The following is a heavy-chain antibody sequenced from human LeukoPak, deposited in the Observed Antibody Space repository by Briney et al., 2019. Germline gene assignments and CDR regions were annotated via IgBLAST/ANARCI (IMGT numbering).Heavy chain of an antibody. J-gene: IGHJ4*02. CDR1: GGSISSGSYY. D-gene: IGHD3-22*01. Sequence: SQTLSLTCTVSGGSISSGSYYWSWIRQPAGKGLEWIGRIYTSGSTNYNPSLKSRVTISVDTSNNQFSLKLSSVTAADTAVYYCARDPPYYYDSSGQTHFDYWGQGTLVTVSS. CDR3: ARDPPYYYDSSGQTHFDY. CDR2: IYTSGST. V-gene: IGHV4-61*02.